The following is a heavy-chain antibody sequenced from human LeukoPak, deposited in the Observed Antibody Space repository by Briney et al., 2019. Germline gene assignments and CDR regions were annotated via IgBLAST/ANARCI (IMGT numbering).Heavy chain of an antibody. J-gene: IGHJ3*02. CDR3: ARPHIVVVPAAILDHDAFDI. V-gene: IGHV3-7*01. CDR2: IKQDGGEK. D-gene: IGHD2-2*01. Sequence: GGSLRLSCAASGFTFSSYWMSWVRQSPGKGLEWVANIKQDGGEKYYVDSVKGRFTISRDNAKNSLYPQMNSLRAEDTAVYYCARPHIVVVPAAILDHDAFDIWGQGTMVTVSS. CDR1: GFTFSSYW.